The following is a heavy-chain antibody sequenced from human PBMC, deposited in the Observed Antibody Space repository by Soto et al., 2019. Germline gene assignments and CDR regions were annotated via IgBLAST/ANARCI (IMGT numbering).Heavy chain of an antibody. CDR3: AKDKGSYGDDFDY. D-gene: IGHD4-17*01. CDR1: GFTFSSYG. CDR2: ISYAGSNK. J-gene: IGHJ4*02. V-gene: IGHV3-30*18. Sequence: VGSLRLSCAASGFTFSSYGMHWVRQAPGKGLEWVAVISYAGSNKNYADSVKGRFTISRDNSKNTLYLQMDSLRAEDTAVYYCAKDKGSYGDDFDYWGQGTLVTVSS.